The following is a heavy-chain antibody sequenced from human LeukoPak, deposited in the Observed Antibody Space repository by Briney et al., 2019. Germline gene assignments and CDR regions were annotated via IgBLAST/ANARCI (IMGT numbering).Heavy chain of an antibody. D-gene: IGHD3-22*01. CDR3: AKRSAYYYDSSGYYNFDY. V-gene: IGHV3-23*01. CDR1: GFTFSSYA. CDR2: ISGSGGST. J-gene: IGHJ4*02. Sequence: GGSLRLSCAASGFTFSSYAMSWVRQAPGKGLEWVSAISGSGGSTYYADSVKGRFTISRDNSKNTLYLQMNSLRAEDTAVYYCAKRSAYYYDSSGYYNFDYWGRGTLVTVSS.